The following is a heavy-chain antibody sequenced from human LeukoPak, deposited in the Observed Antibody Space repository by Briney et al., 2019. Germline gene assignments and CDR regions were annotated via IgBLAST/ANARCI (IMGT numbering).Heavy chain of an antibody. CDR3: ARVRYSSSWDLAY. CDR1: GFTFSSYS. J-gene: IGHJ4*02. Sequence: GGSLRLSCAASGFTFSSYSMNWVRQAPGKGLEWVANIKEDGSEKHYVDSVKGRFTISRDNAKNSLYLQMKSLRVEDTAVYYCARVRYSSSWDLAYWGQGTLVTVSS. CDR2: IKEDGSEK. V-gene: IGHV3-7*01. D-gene: IGHD6-13*01.